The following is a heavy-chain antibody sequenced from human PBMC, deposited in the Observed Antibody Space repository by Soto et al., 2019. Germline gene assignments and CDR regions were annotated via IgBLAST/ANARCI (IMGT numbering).Heavy chain of an antibody. CDR3: ARSIIAARLVFDY. V-gene: IGHV1-2*04. CDR1: GYTFTGYY. D-gene: IGHD6-6*01. Sequence: GASVKVSCKASGYTFTGYYMHWVRQAPGQRLEWMGWINPNSGGTNYAQKLQGWVTMTRDTSISTAYMELSRLRSDDTAVYYCARSIIAARLVFDYWGQGTLVTVSS. J-gene: IGHJ4*02. CDR2: INPNSGGT.